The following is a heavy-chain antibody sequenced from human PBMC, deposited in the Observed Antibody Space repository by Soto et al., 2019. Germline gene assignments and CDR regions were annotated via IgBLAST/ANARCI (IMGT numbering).Heavy chain of an antibody. Sequence: SEPLSLTCTVTGDSISIRSYYWGWIRQPPGKGLELIGSIYDSGSTYNNPSLRSRVSMSIDTSKDQFSLKLKSVTAADTALYFCARQRTSVVTQAYFDVWGPGSLVTSPQ. D-gene: IGHD2-21*02. V-gene: IGHV4-39*01. CDR3: ARQRTSVVTQAYFDV. CDR1: GDSISIRSYY. J-gene: IGHJ4*02. CDR2: IYDSGST.